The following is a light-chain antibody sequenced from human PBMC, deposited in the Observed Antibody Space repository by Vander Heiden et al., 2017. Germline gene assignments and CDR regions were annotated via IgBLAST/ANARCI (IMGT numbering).Light chain of an antibody. J-gene: IGLJ3*02. Sequence: QSALTQPPSASGSPGQSVTISCTGTSSDVGGYNSVSWYQQHPGKAPTLMIYEVSKRPSGVPDRFSGSKSGNTASLTVSGLQAEDEADYYCSSSGGRNNLVFGGGTKMTVL. CDR3: SSSGGRNNLV. CDR1: SSDVGGYNS. CDR2: EVS. V-gene: IGLV2-8*01.